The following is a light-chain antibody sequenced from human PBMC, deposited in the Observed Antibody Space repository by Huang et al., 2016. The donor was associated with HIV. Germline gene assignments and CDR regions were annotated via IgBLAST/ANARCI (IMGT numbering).Light chain of an antibody. CDR2: LGS. CDR1: QSLLHSNGYNY. CDR3: MQALQTPLT. V-gene: IGKV2-28*01. J-gene: IGKJ4*01. Sequence: DIVMTQSPLSLPVTPGEPASISCRSSQSLLHSNGYNYLDWYLQKPGQSPQLLIYLGSNRASGVPDRFSGSGSGTDFTLKISRVEAKDVGVYYCMQALQTPLTFGGGTKVEI.